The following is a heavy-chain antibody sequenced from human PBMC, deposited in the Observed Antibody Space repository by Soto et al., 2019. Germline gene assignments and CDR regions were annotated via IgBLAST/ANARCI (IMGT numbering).Heavy chain of an antibody. CDR1: GYTFTSYY. V-gene: IGHV1-46*01. CDR2: INPSGGST. CDR3: ARDLTTVTTNGHAFDI. Sequence: ASVKVSCKASGYTFTSYYMHWVRQAPGQGLEWMGIINPSGGSTSYAQKFQGRVTMTRDTSTSTVYMELSSLRSEDTAVCYCARDLTTVTTNGHAFDIWGQGTMVTVSS. D-gene: IGHD4-17*01. J-gene: IGHJ3*02.